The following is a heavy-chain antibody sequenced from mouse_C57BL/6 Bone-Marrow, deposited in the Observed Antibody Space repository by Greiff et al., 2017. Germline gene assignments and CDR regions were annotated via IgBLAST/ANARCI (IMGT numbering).Heavy chain of an antibody. D-gene: IGHD4-1*01. CDR3: ATNWDVYYAMDY. Sequence: EVKLVESGGGLVKPGGSLKLSCAASGFTFSSYTMSWVRQTPEKRLEWVATISGGGGNTYYPDSVKGRFTISRDNAKNTLYLQMSSLRSEDTALYDCATNWDVYYAMDYWGKGTSVTVSS. V-gene: IGHV5-9*01. CDR1: GFTFSSYT. CDR2: ISGGGGNT. J-gene: IGHJ4*01.